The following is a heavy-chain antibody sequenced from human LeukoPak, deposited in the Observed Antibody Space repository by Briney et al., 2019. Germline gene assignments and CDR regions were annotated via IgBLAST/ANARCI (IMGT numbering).Heavy chain of an antibody. CDR2: ISSSTSYI. J-gene: IGHJ4*02. Sequence: GGSLRLSCAASGFIFSTYSMNWVRQAPGKGLEWVSSISSSTSYIYYADSVKGRFTISRDNAKNSLYLQMNSLRAEDTAVYYCARDRGSGCDYWGQGTLVTVSS. CDR1: GFIFSTYS. CDR3: ARDRGSGCDY. D-gene: IGHD6-19*01. V-gene: IGHV3-21*01.